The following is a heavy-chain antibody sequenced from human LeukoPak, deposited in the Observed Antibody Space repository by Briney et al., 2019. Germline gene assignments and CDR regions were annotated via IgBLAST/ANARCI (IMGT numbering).Heavy chain of an antibody. J-gene: IGHJ6*03. Sequence: PSETLSLTCTVSGGSISNSSYYWGWIRQPPGKGLEWIGSIYYSGSTYYNPSLKSRVTISVDTSKNQFSLKLSSVTAADTAVYYCARVTVKYSSSSVHYYYYMDVWGKGTTVTVSS. V-gene: IGHV4-39*07. D-gene: IGHD6-6*01. CDR3: ARVTVKYSSSSVHYYYYMDV. CDR1: GGSISNSSYY. CDR2: IYYSGST.